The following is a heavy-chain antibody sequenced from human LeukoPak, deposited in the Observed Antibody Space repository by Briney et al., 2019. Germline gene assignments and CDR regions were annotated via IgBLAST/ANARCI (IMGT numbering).Heavy chain of an antibody. CDR1: GGSISSYY. Sequence: PSETLSLTCTVSGGSISSYYWSWIRQPPGKGLEWIGYIYYSGSTNYNPSLKSRVTISVDTSKNQFSLKLSSVTAADTAVYYCARFRVRGVVVFDYWGQGTLVTVSS. J-gene: IGHJ4*02. V-gene: IGHV4-59*08. CDR3: ARFRVRGVVVFDY. D-gene: IGHD3-10*01. CDR2: IYYSGST.